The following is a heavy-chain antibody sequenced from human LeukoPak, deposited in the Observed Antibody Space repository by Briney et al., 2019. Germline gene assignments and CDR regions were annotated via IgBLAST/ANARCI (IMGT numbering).Heavy chain of an antibody. D-gene: IGHD6-13*01. V-gene: IGHV4-61*02. J-gene: IGHJ4*02. CDR1: GGSISSGSYY. Sequence: SQTLSLTCTVSGGSISSGSYYWSWIRQPAGKGLEWIGRIYTSGSTNYNPSLKSRVTISVDTSKNQFSLKLSSVTAADTAVYYCARVAADSSSWYWAFDYWGQGTLDTVSS. CDR2: IYTSGST. CDR3: ARVAADSSSWYWAFDY.